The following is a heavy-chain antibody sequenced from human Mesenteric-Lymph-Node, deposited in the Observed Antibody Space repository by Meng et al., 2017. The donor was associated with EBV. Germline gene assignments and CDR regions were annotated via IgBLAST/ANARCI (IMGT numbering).Heavy chain of an antibody. J-gene: IGHJ4*02. V-gene: IGHV4-4*02. Sequence: QGPVQESGPGLVKPSGTLSLSCAVSGGSISNTNWWSWVRQPPGKGLEWIGEIFHSGNFNYNPSLKSRVTMSVDKSKNQFSLRVTSVTAADTAVYYCASVSGYCIGGSCNFDYWGQGTLVTVSS. D-gene: IGHD2-15*01. CDR2: IFHSGNF. CDR1: GGSISNTNW. CDR3: ASVSGYCIGGSCNFDY.